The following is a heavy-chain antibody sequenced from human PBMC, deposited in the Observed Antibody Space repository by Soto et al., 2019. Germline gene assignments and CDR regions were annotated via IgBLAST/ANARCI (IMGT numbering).Heavy chain of an antibody. Sequence: GASVKVSCKASGYTFTSYGISWVRQAPGQGLEWMRWISAYNGNTNYAQKLQGRVTMTTDTSTSTAYMELRSLRSDDTAVYYCARDRSSSSGFWYFDLWGRGTLVTVSS. CDR1: GYTFTSYG. V-gene: IGHV1-18*01. CDR3: ARDRSSSSGFWYFDL. J-gene: IGHJ2*01. CDR2: ISAYNGNT. D-gene: IGHD6-6*01.